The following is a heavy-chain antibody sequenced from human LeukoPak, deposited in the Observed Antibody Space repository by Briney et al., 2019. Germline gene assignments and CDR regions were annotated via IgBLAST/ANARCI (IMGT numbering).Heavy chain of an antibody. CDR3: ARDTGGSGTPFDY. CDR1: GYTFTSYD. J-gene: IGHJ4*02. V-gene: IGHV1-8*01. Sequence: ASVKVSCKTSGYTFTSYDINWVRQATGQGLEWMGWMNPNSGNTGYAQKFQGRVTMTRNTSITTAYMELSSLRSEDTAVYYCARDTGGSGTPFDYWGQGTLVTVSS. D-gene: IGHD3-10*01. CDR2: MNPNSGNT.